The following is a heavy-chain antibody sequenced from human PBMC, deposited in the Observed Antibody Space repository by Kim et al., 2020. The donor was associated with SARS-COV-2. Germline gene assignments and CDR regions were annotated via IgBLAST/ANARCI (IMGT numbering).Heavy chain of an antibody. J-gene: IGHJ4*02. Sequence: SETLSLTCTVSGGSISSGGYYWSWIRQHPGKGLEWIGYIYYSGSTYYNPSLKSRVTITVDTTKNQFSLKLSSVTAADTAVYYCARDYYDRSGYFLLGYWGQGTLVTVSS. CDR1: GGSISSGGYY. CDR2: IYYSGST. V-gene: IGHV4-31*03. D-gene: IGHD3-22*01. CDR3: ARDYYDRSGYFLLGY.